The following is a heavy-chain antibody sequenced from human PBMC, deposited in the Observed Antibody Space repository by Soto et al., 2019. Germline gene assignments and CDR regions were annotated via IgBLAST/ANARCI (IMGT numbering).Heavy chain of an antibody. V-gene: IGHV4-59*01. Sequence: SETLSLTCTVSGGSISSYYWRWSRQPPGKGLEWIGYIYYSGSTNYNPSLKSRVTISVDTSKNQFSLKLSSVTAADTAVYYCARENFVVVPAAIYYYFYYMDVLGKGNTVTV. CDR3: ARENFVVVPAAIYYYFYYMDV. D-gene: IGHD2-2*02. CDR1: GGSISSYY. J-gene: IGHJ6*03. CDR2: IYYSGST.